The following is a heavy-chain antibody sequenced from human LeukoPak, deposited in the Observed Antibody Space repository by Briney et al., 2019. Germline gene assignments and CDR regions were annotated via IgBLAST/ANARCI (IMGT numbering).Heavy chain of an antibody. J-gene: IGHJ6*03. Sequence: KASETLSLTCTVSGGSISSSTYYWGWIRQPPRKGLEWIGSISYGGTTYYNPSLNSRVTISVDTSKNQFSLRLSSVTAADTAVYYCARLVGYYYYYMDVWGKGTTVTVSS. CDR1: GGSISSSTYY. V-gene: IGHV4-39*01. CDR3: ARLVGYYYYYMDV. CDR2: ISYGGTT. D-gene: IGHD2-15*01.